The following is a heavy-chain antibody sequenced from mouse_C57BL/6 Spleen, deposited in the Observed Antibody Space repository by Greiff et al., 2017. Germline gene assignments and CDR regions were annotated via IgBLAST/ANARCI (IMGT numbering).Heavy chain of an antibody. CDR2: IDPSDSET. J-gene: IGHJ4*01. CDR1: GYTFTSYW. CDR3: ARGGYDYGAMDY. D-gene: IGHD2-4*01. V-gene: IGHV1-52*01. Sequence: QVQLQQPGAELVRPGSSVKLSCKASGYTFTSYWMHWVKQRPIQGLEWIGNIDPSDSETHYNQKFKDKATLTVDKSFSTAYMQLSSLTSEDSAVYYCARGGYDYGAMDYWGQGTSVTVSS.